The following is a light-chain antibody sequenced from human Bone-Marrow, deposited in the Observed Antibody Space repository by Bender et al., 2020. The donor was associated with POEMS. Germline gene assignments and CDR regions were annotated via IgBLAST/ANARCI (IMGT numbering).Light chain of an antibody. J-gene: IGLJ3*02. CDR1: SSNIGAHYD. Sequence: QSVLTQPPSVSGAPGQSVTISCTGSSSNIGAHYDVHWYQQLPGTAPKLLIYRNNNRPSGVPDRFSGSKSGTSASLAITGLQAEDEGDYYCQSYDNSLGGWVFGGGTKLTVL. CDR3: QSYDNSLGGWV. CDR2: RNN. V-gene: IGLV1-40*01.